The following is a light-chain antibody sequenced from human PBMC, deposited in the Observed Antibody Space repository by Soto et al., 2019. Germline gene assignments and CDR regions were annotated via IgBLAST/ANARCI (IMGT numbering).Light chain of an antibody. Sequence: DIQLTQSPSFLSASVGDRVTITCRASQGISSYLAWYQQKPGKAPKLLIYAASTLQSGVPSRFSGSGSGTEFTLTISSLQPEDFATYYCQQVYSYPRTFGGGTKVEIK. CDR3: QQVYSYPRT. CDR2: AAS. V-gene: IGKV1-9*01. CDR1: QGISSY. J-gene: IGKJ4*01.